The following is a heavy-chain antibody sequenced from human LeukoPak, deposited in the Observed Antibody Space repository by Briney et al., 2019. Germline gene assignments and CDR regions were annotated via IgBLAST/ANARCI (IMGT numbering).Heavy chain of an antibody. CDR1: GFTFSSYS. CDR2: ITTSSSYI. V-gene: IGHV3-21*01. D-gene: IGHD3-10*01. Sequence: GGSLRLSCAASGFTFSSYSMNWVRQAPGKGLEWVSSITTSSSYIHYADSVKGRFTISRDNAKNSLYLQMRSLRAEDTAVYYCARVLLGGSVSYLDAFDIWGQGTMVTVSS. CDR3: ARVLLGGSVSYLDAFDI. J-gene: IGHJ3*02.